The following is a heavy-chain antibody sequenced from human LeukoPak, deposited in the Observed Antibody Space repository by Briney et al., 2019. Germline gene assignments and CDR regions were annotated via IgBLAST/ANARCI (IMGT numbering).Heavy chain of an antibody. D-gene: IGHD2-15*01. V-gene: IGHV5-51*01. CDR1: GYTFSIYW. Sequence: GESLKISCKGSGYTFSIYWIGWVRQMPGKGLEWMGIIYPGDSDTRYSPSFLGQVTISADKSITTAYLQWRSLKASDTAMYYCVRGSTLVDVWGKGTTVTVSS. CDR2: IYPGDSDT. CDR3: VRGSTLVDV. J-gene: IGHJ6*04.